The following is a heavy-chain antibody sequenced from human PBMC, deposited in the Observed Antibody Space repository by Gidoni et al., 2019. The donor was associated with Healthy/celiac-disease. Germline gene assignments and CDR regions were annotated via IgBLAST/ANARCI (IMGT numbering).Heavy chain of an antibody. CDR3: ARGNQRAALDY. D-gene: IGHD2-15*01. J-gene: IGHJ4*02. CDR1: GFTFSSYA. CDR2: ISSNGGST. Sequence: EVQLVESGGGLVQPGGSLRLSCAAPGFTFSSYAMHWVRQAPGKGLEYVSAISSNGGSTDYANSVKGRFTISRDNSKNTLYLQMGSLRAEDMAVYYCARGNQRAALDYWGQGTLVTVSS. V-gene: IGHV3-64*01.